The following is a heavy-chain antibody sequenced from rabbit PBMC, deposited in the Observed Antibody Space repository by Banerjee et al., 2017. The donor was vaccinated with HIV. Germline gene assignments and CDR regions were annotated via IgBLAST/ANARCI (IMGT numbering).Heavy chain of an antibody. J-gene: IGHJ3*01. D-gene: IGHD8-1*01. V-gene: IGHV1S47*01. CDR2: IDLVFGNT. CDR1: GIDFSPFA. CDR3: VRDAGSNYYSRLDL. Sequence: QEQLVESGGGLVQPGGSLKLSCKASGIDFSPFAISWVRQAPGKGLEWIGYIDLVFGNTYYASWVNGRFTISSHNAQNTVILLMNSLTAADTATYFCVRDAGSNYYSRLDLWGPGTLVTV.